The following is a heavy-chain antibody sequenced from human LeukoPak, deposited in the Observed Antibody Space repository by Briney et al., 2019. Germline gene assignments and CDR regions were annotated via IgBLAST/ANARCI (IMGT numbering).Heavy chain of an antibody. V-gene: IGHV1-69*05. CDR3: ARASSGYGSGSYYKSLYYFDY. CDR1: GGTFSSYA. Sequence: ASVKVSCKASGGTFSSYAISWVRQAPGQGLEWMGGIIPIFGTANYAQKFQGRVTITTDESTSTAYMELSSLRSEDTAVYYCARASSGYGSGSYYKSLYYFDYWGQGTLVTVSS. CDR2: IIPIFGTA. D-gene: IGHD3-10*01. J-gene: IGHJ4*02.